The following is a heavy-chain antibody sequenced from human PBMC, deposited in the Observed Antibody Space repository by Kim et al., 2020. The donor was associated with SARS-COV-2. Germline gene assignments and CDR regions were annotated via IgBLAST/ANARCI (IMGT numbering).Heavy chain of an antibody. D-gene: IGHD7-27*01. J-gene: IGHJ6*02. V-gene: IGHV6-1*01. CDR3: ARESGLSGNGLDV. Sequence: YTVSVKSRITINPDTSKNQFSLQLNSVTPEDTAVYDCARESGLSGNGLDVWGQGTTVTVSS.